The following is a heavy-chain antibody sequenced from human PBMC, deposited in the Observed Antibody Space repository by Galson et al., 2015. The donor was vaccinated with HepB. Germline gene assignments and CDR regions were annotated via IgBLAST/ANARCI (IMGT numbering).Heavy chain of an antibody. CDR3: ARQDYYGSGTYPPWYGLDV. D-gene: IGHD3-10*01. V-gene: IGHV1-69*06. CDR1: GGNFNNFA. CDR2: IIPAFGAA. J-gene: IGHJ6*02. Sequence: SVKVSCKASGGNFNNFAITWVRKAPGQGLEWAGRIIPAFGAANYAQKFQGRLTISANKSTGTAYMDLTNLRSEDTAVYYCARQDYYGSGTYPPWYGLDVWGQGTTVTVSS.